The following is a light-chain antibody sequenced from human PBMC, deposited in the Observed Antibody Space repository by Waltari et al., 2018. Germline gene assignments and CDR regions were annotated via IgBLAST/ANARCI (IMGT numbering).Light chain of an antibody. V-gene: IGKV3-15*01. J-gene: IGKJ1*01. CDR2: GAS. Sequence: ETVMPHSPVSRSVSPGERATLSCRARQTISSNLAWYQQTPGQAPRLLIYGASTRATGIPARFSGSGSGTEFTLTISSLQSEDFAVYYCQQYNNWPPGTFGPGTKVEIK. CDR1: QTISSN. CDR3: QQYNNWPPGT.